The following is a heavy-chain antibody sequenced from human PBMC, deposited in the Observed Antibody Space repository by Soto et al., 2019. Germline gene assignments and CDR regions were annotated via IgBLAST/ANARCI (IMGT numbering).Heavy chain of an antibody. CDR3: ARDGGYSGYGYYYYYGMDV. Sequence: GGSLRLSCAASGFTVSSNYMSWVRQAPGKGLEWVSVIYSGGSTYYADSVKGRFTISRDNSKNTLYLQMNSLRAEDTAVYYCARDGGYSGYGYYYYYGMDVWGQGTTVTVSS. D-gene: IGHD5-12*01. CDR2: IYSGGST. J-gene: IGHJ6*02. CDR1: GFTVSSNY. V-gene: IGHV3-53*01.